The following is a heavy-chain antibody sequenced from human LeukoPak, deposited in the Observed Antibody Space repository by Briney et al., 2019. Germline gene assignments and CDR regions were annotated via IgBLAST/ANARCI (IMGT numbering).Heavy chain of an antibody. CDR3: ARDGSHQSIDY. Sequence: PGGSLRLSCAASGFTFSSYGMHWVRQAPGKGLEWVAVIWYDGSNKYYADSVKGRFTISRDNAKNSLYLQMNSLRAEDTAVYYCARDGSHQSIDYWGQGTLVTVSS. CDR1: GFTFSSYG. CDR2: IWYDGSNK. J-gene: IGHJ4*02. V-gene: IGHV3-33*01. D-gene: IGHD2-2*03.